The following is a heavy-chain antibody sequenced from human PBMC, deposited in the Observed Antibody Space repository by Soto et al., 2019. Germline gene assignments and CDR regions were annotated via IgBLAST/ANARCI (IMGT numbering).Heavy chain of an antibody. CDR2: IWYDGSNK. Sequence: GGSLRLSCAASGFTFSSYGMHWVRQAPGKGLEWVAVIWYDGSNKYYADSVKGRFTISRDNSKNTLYLQMNSLRAEDTAVYYCARLSEDCGGDCYHPPPPDYWGQGTLVTVSS. CDR3: ARLSEDCGGDCYHPPPPDY. J-gene: IGHJ4*02. V-gene: IGHV3-33*01. CDR1: GFTFSSYG. D-gene: IGHD2-21*02.